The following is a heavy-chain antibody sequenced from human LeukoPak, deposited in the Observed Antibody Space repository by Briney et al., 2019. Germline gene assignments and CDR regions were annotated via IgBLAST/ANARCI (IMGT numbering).Heavy chain of an antibody. D-gene: IGHD3-16*01. Sequence: GGSLRLSCDASGFSISDYYMSWIRQSPGKGLECISYITSGGASTNYADSVKGRFTISRDKAKNSVALQLNSLRAEDTAVYYCTRQRRGTYYAFDSWGQGTLVTVSS. CDR1: GFSISDYY. J-gene: IGHJ4*02. CDR2: ITSGGAST. V-gene: IGHV3-11*01. CDR3: TRQRRGTYYAFDS.